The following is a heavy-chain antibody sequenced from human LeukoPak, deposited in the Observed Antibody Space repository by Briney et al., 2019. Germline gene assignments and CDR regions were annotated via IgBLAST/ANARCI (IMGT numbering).Heavy chain of an antibody. J-gene: IGHJ4*02. CDR1: GGSFSGYY. V-gene: IGHV4-34*01. CDR3: ARANIVVVPAAITAGHFDY. D-gene: IGHD2-2*01. Sequence: SETLSLTCAVYGGSFSGYYWSWIRQPPGKGLEWIGEINHSGSTNYNPSLKSRVTISEDTSKNQFSLKLSSVTAADTAVYYCARANIVVVPAAITAGHFDYWGQGTLVTVSS. CDR2: INHSGST.